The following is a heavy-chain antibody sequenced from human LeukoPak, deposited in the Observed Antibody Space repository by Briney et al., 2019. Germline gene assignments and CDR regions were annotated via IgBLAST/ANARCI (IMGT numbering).Heavy chain of an antibody. CDR1: GFTFNNYA. Sequence: PGGSLRLSCAASGFTFNNYAMSWVRQAPGKGLEWVSLVSSSGDKTYYPESVKGRFTISRDNSKNTLYLQMNSLRAEDTAVYYCANHGRHFASWGQGTLVTVSP. CDR2: VSSSGDKT. CDR3: ANHGRHFAS. V-gene: IGHV3-23*01. J-gene: IGHJ4*02.